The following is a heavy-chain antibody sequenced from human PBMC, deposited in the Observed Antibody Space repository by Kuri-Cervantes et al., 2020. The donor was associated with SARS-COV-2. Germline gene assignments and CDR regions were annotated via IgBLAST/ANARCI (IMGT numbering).Heavy chain of an antibody. D-gene: IGHD1-26*01. CDR3: ARASMGSGSYYTLNFDH. J-gene: IGHJ4*02. V-gene: IGHV4-59*01. CDR1: GGSISSYY. CDR2: IHYSGST. Sequence: SETLSLTCTVSGGSISSYYWSWIRQPPGKGLEWIGYIHYSGSTNCNPSLKSRVTISVDTSKNQFSLKLSSVTAADTAVYYCARASMGSGSYYTLNFDHWGQGALVTVSS.